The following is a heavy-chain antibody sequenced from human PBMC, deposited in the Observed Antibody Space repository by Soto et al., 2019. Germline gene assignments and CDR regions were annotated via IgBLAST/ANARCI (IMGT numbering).Heavy chain of an antibody. J-gene: IGHJ6*02. V-gene: IGHV4-4*07. CDR1: GGSISSYY. CDR2: IYTSGST. D-gene: IGHD3-10*01. Sequence: SETLSLTCTVSGGSISSYYWSWIRQPAGKGLEWIGRIYTSGSTNYNPSLKSRVTMSVDTSKNQFSLKLSSVTAADTAVYYCARDFGVRGDKYYYGMDVWGQGTTVTVSS. CDR3: ARDFGVRGDKYYYGMDV.